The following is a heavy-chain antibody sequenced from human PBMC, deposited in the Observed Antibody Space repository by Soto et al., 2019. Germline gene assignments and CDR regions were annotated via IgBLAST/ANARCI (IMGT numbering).Heavy chain of an antibody. CDR2: IYHSGST. D-gene: IGHD3-16*01. CDR3: ARTRGPGNKGWFDP. Sequence: QVQLQESGPGLVKPSGTLSLTCAVSGGSISSSNWWSWVRQPPGKGLEWIGEIYHSGSTNYNPSLKSRVTIAVDKSKNQFSLTLSSATAADTAVYYCARTRGPGNKGWFDPWGQRTLVTVSS. CDR1: GGSISSSNW. V-gene: IGHV4-4*02. J-gene: IGHJ5*02.